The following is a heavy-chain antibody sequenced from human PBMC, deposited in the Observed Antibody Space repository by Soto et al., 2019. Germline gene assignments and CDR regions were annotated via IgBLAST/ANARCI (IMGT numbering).Heavy chain of an antibody. V-gene: IGHV4-34*01. Sequence: QVQLQQWGAGLLKPSETLSLTCAVYGGSFSGYYWSWIRQPPGKGLEWIGEINHSGSTNYNPSLKSRVTISVDTSKNQFSLKLSSVTAADTAVYYCARWYSSSWHRSHFDYWGQGTLVTVSS. CDR1: GGSFSGYY. CDR2: INHSGST. CDR3: ARWYSSSWHRSHFDY. D-gene: IGHD6-13*01. J-gene: IGHJ4*02.